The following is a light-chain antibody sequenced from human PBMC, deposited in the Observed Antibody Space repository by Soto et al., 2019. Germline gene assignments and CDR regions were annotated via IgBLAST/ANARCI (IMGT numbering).Light chain of an antibody. V-gene: IGKV3-11*01. CDR3: QQRSNWPPEGT. J-gene: IGKJ1*01. CDR1: QSVSSY. Sequence: EIVLTQSPATLSLSPGERATLSCRASQSVSSYLAWYHQKPGQAPRLLIYDASNRATGIPARFSGSGSGTDFTLTISSLEPEDFAVYYCQQRSNWPPEGTFGQGTKVDIK. CDR2: DAS.